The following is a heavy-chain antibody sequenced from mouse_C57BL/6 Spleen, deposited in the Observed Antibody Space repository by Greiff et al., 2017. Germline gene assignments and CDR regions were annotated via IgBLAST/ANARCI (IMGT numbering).Heavy chain of an antibody. CDR3: ASGGTTVVVWYFDV. CDR2: INPSNGGT. V-gene: IGHV1-53*01. J-gene: IGHJ1*03. Sequence: VQLQQPGTELVKPGASVKLSCKASGYTFTSYWMHWVKQRPGQGLEWIGNINPSNGGTNYNEKVKSKATLTVDKSSSTAYMQLSSLTSEDSAVYYCASGGTTVVVWYFDVWGTGTTVTVSS. CDR1: GYTFTSYW. D-gene: IGHD1-1*01.